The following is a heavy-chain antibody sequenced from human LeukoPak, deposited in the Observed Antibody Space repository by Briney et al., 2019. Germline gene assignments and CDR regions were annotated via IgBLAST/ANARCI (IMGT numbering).Heavy chain of an antibody. V-gene: IGHV1-58*02. Sequence: SVKVSCKASGFTFSSSAMRWVRPARGQRLGWVGWIVVGSGKTNYAQNFQETVTLSRDMSKSTAYMELSGLRSEDAAVYYCAADDRVELYGGGGSLVTVSS. CDR2: IVVGSGKT. CDR3: AADDRVELY. D-gene: IGHD1-26*01. CDR1: GFTFSSSA. J-gene: IGHJ4*02.